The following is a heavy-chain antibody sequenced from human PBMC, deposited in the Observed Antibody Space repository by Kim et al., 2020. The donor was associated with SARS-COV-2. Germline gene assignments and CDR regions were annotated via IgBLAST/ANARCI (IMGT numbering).Heavy chain of an antibody. CDR3: ARGSFQQGFDP. J-gene: IGHJ5*02. CDR2: IKGDGSDT. V-gene: IGHV3-74*01. D-gene: IGHD6-13*01. CDR1: GFTFSSYW. Sequence: GWSLRLSCEASGFTFSSYWMNWVRQGPGKGLVWVSRIKGDGSDTHYADFVKGRFTISRDNAKNTLHLQLNSLGVEDTATYYCARGSFQQGFDPWGQGTLVTVSS.